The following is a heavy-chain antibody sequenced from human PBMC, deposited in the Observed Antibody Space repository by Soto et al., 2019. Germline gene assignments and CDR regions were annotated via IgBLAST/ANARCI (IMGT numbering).Heavy chain of an antibody. Sequence: PSETLSLTCTVSGGSVSSGSYYWSWIRQPPGKGLACIGYIYYSGSTNYNPSLKSRVTISVDTSKNQFSLKLTSVTAADTAVYYCARMRIAARQNPYYYGMDVWGQGTTVTVSS. CDR3: ARMRIAARQNPYYYGMDV. CDR2: IYYSGST. CDR1: GGSVSSGSYY. J-gene: IGHJ6*02. D-gene: IGHD6-6*01. V-gene: IGHV4-61*01.